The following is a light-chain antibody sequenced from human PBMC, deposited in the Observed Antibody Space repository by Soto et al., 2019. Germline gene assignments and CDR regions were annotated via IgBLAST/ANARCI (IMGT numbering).Light chain of an antibody. CDR2: TNN. V-gene: IGLV1-44*01. Sequence: QSVLTQPPSVSGTPGQRVTISCSGSTSNIGSNTVNWYQQLPGTAPKLLIFTNNHRPSGVPDRFSGSKSGTSASLAISGLQSDDEADYYCAAWDDSLIGSVFGTGTKVTVL. CDR1: TSNIGSNT. J-gene: IGLJ1*01. CDR3: AAWDDSLIGSV.